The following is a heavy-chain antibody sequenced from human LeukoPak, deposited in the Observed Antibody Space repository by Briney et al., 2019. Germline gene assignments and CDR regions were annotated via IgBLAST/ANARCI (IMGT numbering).Heavy chain of an antibody. CDR3: ARDLGPVVAASHNWFDP. Sequence: ASVKVFCKASGYTFTSYYMHWVRQAPGQGLEWMGIINPSGGSTSYAQKFQGRVTMTRDTSTSTVYMELSSLRSEDTAVYYCARDLGPVVAASHNWFDPWGQGTLVTVSS. V-gene: IGHV1-46*01. J-gene: IGHJ5*02. CDR2: INPSGGST. CDR1: GYTFTSYY. D-gene: IGHD2-15*01.